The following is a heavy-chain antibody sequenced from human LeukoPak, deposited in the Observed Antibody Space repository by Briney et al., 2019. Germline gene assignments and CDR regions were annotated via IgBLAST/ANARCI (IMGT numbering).Heavy chain of an antibody. Sequence: GGSLRLSCAASGFTFSSYSMNWVRQAPGKGLEWVSSISSSSSYIYYADSVKGRFTISRDNAKNSLYLQMNSLRAEDTAVYYCARWKGSSARTGYGLEPFDYWGQGTLVTVSS. CDR2: ISSSSSYI. CDR3: ARWKGSSARTGYGLEPFDY. J-gene: IGHJ4*02. CDR1: GFTFSSYS. V-gene: IGHV3-21*01. D-gene: IGHD6-19*01.